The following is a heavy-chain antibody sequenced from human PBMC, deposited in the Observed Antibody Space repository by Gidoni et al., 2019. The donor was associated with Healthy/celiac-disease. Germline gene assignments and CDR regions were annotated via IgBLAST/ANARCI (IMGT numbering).Heavy chain of an antibody. CDR2: IGTAWDT. D-gene: IGHD6-19*01. J-gene: IGHJ3*02. Sequence: EVQLVESGGGLVQPGGSLRRSCAASGFTFSRYDMHWVLQATGKGLEWVSAIGTAWDTYYPGSVKGRFTISRENAKNSLYLQMNSLRAGDTAVYYCARAKYSSGWDNAFDIWGQGTMVTVSS. CDR1: GFTFSRYD. CDR3: ARAKYSSGWDNAFDI. V-gene: IGHV3-13*04.